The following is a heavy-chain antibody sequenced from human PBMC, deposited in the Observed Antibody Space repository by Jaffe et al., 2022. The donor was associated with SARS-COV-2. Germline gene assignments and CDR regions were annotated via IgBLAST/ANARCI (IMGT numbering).Heavy chain of an antibody. CDR1: GFTFSSYG. V-gene: IGHV3-30*18. CDR2: ISYDGSNK. J-gene: IGHJ6*02. CDR3: AKVRAFRSVQNNYYGMDV. D-gene: IGHD6-19*01. Sequence: QVQLVESGGGVVQPGRSLRLSCAASGFTFSSYGMHWVRQAPGKGLEWVAVISYDGSNKYYADSVKGRFTISRDNSKNTLYLQMNSLRAEDTAVYYCAKVRAFRSVQNNYYGMDVWGQGTTVTVSS.